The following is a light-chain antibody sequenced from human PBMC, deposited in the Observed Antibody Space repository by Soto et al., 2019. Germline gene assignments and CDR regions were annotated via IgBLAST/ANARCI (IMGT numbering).Light chain of an antibody. CDR3: QHYNNWPPWT. V-gene: IGKV3-15*01. CDR1: QSVSSN. J-gene: IGKJ1*01. Sequence: EIVMTQSPATLSVSPGERATLSWRASQSVSSNLAWYQQKPGQAPRLLIYGASTRATGIPARFSGSGSGTEFTLTISSLQSEEFAVYYCQHYNNWPPWTFGQGTKVDIK. CDR2: GAS.